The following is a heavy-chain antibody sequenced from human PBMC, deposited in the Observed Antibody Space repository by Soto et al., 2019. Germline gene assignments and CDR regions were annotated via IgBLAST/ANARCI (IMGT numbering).Heavy chain of an antibody. Sequence: SETLSLTCAVYGGSFSGYYWSWIRQPPGKGLEWIGEINHSGSTNYNPSLKSRVTISVDTSKNQFSLKLSSVTAADTAVYYCARGSGLRFLEWLSHWFDPWGQGTLVTVSS. CDR2: INHSGST. V-gene: IGHV4-34*01. D-gene: IGHD3-3*01. CDR3: ARGSGLRFLEWLSHWFDP. J-gene: IGHJ5*02. CDR1: GGSFSGYY.